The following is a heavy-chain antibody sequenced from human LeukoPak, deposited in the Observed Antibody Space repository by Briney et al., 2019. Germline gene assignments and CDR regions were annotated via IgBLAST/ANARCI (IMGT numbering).Heavy chain of an antibody. CDR3: ARPRAAVGATIDY. Sequence: GESLKISCKGSGYSFTSYWIGWVRQMPGKGLEWMGIIYPGDSDTRYSPSFQGQVTISADKSISTAYLQWNSLKASDTAIYYCARPRAAVGATIDYWGQGTLVTVS. V-gene: IGHV5-51*01. J-gene: IGHJ4*02. CDR1: GYSFTSYW. CDR2: IYPGDSDT. D-gene: IGHD1-26*01.